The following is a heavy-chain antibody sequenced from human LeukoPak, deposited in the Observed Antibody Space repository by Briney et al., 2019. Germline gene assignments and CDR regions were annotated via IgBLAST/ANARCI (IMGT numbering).Heavy chain of an antibody. Sequence: GRSLRLSCAASGVAFSSHGMHWVCQAPGKGLEWVAVISYDESNKYYADSVKGRFTISRDNSKNTLYLQMNNLRAEDTAVYYCARTYNIRYFDTWGQGTLVTVSS. CDR2: ISYDESNK. V-gene: IGHV3-30*03. J-gene: IGHJ4*02. D-gene: IGHD3-9*01. CDR3: ARTYNIRYFDT. CDR1: GVAFSSHG.